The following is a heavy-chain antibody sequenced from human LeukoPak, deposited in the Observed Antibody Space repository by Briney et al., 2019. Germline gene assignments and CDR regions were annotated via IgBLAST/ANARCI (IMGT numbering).Heavy chain of an antibody. Sequence: GGSLRLSCAASGFTFSSYEMNWVRQAPGKGLEWVSYISSSGSTIYYADSVKGRFTISRDNSKNTLYLQMNSLRAEDTAVYYCAKDLIEMATIFGLGDAFDIWGQGTMVTVSS. J-gene: IGHJ3*02. CDR2: ISSSGSTI. V-gene: IGHV3-48*03. CDR1: GFTFSSYE. CDR3: AKDLIEMATIFGLGDAFDI. D-gene: IGHD5-24*01.